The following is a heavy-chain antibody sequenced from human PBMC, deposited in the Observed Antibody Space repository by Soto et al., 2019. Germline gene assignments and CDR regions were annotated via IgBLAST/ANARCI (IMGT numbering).Heavy chain of an antibody. Sequence: QVQLVESGGGVVQPGRSLRRSCAASGFSFSSYALYWVRQAPGKGLEWVALISYNGIDEYYADSVKGRFTISRDSSTNTLSLQTNSLRGEDTAVYYCARAPPRGIAAPGIWGSGMDVWGQVTTVTVSS. CDR3: ARAPPRGIAAPGIWGSGMDV. CDR1: GFSFSSYA. CDR2: ISYNGIDE. V-gene: IGHV3-30-3*01. J-gene: IGHJ6*02. D-gene: IGHD6-13*01.